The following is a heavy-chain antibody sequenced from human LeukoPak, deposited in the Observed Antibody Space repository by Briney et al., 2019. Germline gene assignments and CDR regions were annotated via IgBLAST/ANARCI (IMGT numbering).Heavy chain of an antibody. CDR3: ASNYDSSGYYFSEDSLLDY. V-gene: IGHV3-30*02. CDR1: GFTFSSYG. D-gene: IGHD3-22*01. Sequence: GGSLRLSCAASGFTFSSYGMHWVRQAPGKGLEWVAFIRYDGSNKYYADSVKGRFTISRDNSKNTLYLQMNSLRAEDTAVYYCASNYDSSGYYFSEDSLLDYWGQGTLVTVSS. CDR2: IRYDGSNK. J-gene: IGHJ4*02.